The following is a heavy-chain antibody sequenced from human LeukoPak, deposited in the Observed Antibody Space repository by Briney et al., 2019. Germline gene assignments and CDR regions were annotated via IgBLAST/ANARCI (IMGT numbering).Heavy chain of an antibody. Sequence: SETLSLTCTVSGYSISSGYYWGWIRQPPGKGLEWIGSIYHSGSTYYNPSLKSRVTISVDTSKNQFSLKLSSVTAADTAVYYCARSDSGSYYRYAFDIWGQGTMVTVSS. CDR3: ARSDSGSYYRYAFDI. J-gene: IGHJ3*02. D-gene: IGHD1-26*01. CDR1: GYSISSGYY. V-gene: IGHV4-38-2*02. CDR2: IYHSGST.